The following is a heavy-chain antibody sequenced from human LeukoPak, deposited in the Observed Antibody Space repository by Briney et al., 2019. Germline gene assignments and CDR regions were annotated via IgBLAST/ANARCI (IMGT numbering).Heavy chain of an antibody. J-gene: IGHJ3*01. D-gene: IGHD3-10*01. V-gene: IGHV4-31*03. CDR2: VYYSGST. Sequence: SETLPLTCTVSGASIGSGGYYWSWIRQHPGKGLEWIGYVYYSGSTYYNPSLKSRLTISVDTSKNHFSLKLSSVTAADTAVYYCARGNYYGSGPSLFFDFWGQGTIVTVSS. CDR1: GASIGSGGYY. CDR3: ARGNYYGSGPSLFFDF.